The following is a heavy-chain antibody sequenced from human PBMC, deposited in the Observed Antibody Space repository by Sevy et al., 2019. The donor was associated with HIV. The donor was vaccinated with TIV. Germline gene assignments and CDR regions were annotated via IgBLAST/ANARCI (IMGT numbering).Heavy chain of an antibody. J-gene: IGHJ4*02. Sequence: GGSLRLSCAASGFTFSSYAMSWVRQAPGKGLEWVSAISGSGGSTYYAHSVKGRFTISRDNSKNTLYLQMNSLRAEDTAVYYCAKDAYSSGWYPSDYWGQGTLVTVSS. V-gene: IGHV3-23*01. CDR2: ISGSGGST. D-gene: IGHD6-19*01. CDR3: AKDAYSSGWYPSDY. CDR1: GFTFSSYA.